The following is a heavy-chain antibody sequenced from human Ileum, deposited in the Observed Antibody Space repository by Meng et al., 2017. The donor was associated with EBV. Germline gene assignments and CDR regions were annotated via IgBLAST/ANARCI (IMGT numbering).Heavy chain of an antibody. D-gene: IGHD1-14*01. CDR1: GFTFSHYG. V-gene: IGHV3-30*03. J-gene: IGHJ5*02. CDR3: ARDETGRFDP. Sequence: LLVGSGGGLVKPGGALSMSCAASGFTFSHYGMFWVRQAPGKGPEWVAILPSYGGKIYYSDSVKGRFSVSRDNSKNTLYLQMNSLRVEDTAMYYCARDETGRFDPWGQGTLVTVSS. CDR2: LPSYGGKI.